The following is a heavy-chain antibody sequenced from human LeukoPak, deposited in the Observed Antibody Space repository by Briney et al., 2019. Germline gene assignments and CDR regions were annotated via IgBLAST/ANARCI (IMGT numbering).Heavy chain of an antibody. Sequence: SETLSLTCTVSGYSISSGYYWGWIRQPPGKGLEWIGSIYHSGSTYYNPSLKSRVTISVDTSKNQFSLKLSSVTAADTAVYYCARHPDYGANDAFDIWGQGTMVTVSS. D-gene: IGHD4-17*01. J-gene: IGHJ3*02. CDR2: IYHSGST. V-gene: IGHV4-38-2*02. CDR1: GYSISSGYY. CDR3: ARHPDYGANDAFDI.